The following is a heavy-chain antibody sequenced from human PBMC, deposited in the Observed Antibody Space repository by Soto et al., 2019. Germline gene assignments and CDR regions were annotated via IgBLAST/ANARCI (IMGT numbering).Heavy chain of an antibody. CDR3: ADLSRYCTSSNCD. J-gene: IGHJ4*02. V-gene: IGHV3-23*01. CDR2: IGTSAST. CDR1: GFTFSRYS. D-gene: IGHD2-2*01. Sequence: DVRLLESGGGLVQPGGSLRLSCAASGFTFSRYSMSWVRQAPGKGLEWVSTIGTSASTYYGDSVRGRFTISRDNSRNTLYLQMNSLRAEDTAVYYCADLSRYCTSSNCDWGQGTLVTVSS.